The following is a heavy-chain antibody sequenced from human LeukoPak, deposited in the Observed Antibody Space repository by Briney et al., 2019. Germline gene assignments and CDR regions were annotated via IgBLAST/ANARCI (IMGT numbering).Heavy chain of an antibody. J-gene: IGHJ4*02. V-gene: IGHV4-4*07. D-gene: IGHD3-22*01. CDR2: IYTSGST. Sequence: SETLSLTCTVSGGSISSYYWSWIRQPAGKGLEWIGRIYTSGSTNYNPSLKSRVTMSVDTSKNQFSLNLSSVTAADTAVYYCARDHDSSGYYQGIDYWGQGTLVTVSS. CDR1: GGSISSYY. CDR3: ARDHDSSGYYQGIDY.